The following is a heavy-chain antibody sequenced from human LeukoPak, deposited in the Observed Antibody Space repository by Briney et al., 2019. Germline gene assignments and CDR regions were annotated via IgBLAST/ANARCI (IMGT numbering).Heavy chain of an antibody. CDR2: IIPIFGTA. J-gene: IGHJ3*02. CDR3: ARGRLTGDRRAAFDI. D-gene: IGHD7-27*01. Sequence: ASVKVSCKASGGTFSSYAISWVRQAPGQGLEWMGRIIPIFGTANYAQKFQGRVTITTDESTSTVYMELSSLRSEDTAVYYCARGRLTGDRRAAFDIWGQGTMVTVSS. CDR1: GGTFSSYA. V-gene: IGHV1-69*05.